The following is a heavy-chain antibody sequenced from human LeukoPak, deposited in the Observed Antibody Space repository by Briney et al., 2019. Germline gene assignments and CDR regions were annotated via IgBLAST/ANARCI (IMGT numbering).Heavy chain of an antibody. CDR2: INVSGGTT. V-gene: IGHV3-23*01. CDR1: GFAFSSYA. D-gene: IGHD1-1*01. CDR3: ARGST. J-gene: IGHJ4*02. Sequence: PGGSLRLSCAASGFAFSSYAMTWVRQAPGKGPEWVSDINVSGGTTYYADSVKGRFTISRDNSKNTLYLQMNSLRVEDTAVYYCARGSTWGQGTLVTVSS.